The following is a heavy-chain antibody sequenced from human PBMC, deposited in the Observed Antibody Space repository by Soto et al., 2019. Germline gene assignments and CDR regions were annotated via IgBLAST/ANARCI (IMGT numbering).Heavy chain of an antibody. CDR3: ASRHCCGGTCSNAGYAS. CDR1: GGSISSLSYY. V-gene: IGHV4-39*02. CDR2: IFFTGNT. J-gene: IGHJ5*02. Sequence: SETLSLTCTVSGGSISSLSYYWGGIRQPPRKRLEWIGSIFFTGNTYYKPSLESRVAISVDTSRNHFSLTVNSVTAADTAVYYCASRHCCGGTCSNAGYASWVQGTLVTVSS. D-gene: IGHD2-15*01.